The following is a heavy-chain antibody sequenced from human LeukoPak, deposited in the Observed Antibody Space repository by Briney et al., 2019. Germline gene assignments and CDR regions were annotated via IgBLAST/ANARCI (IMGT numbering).Heavy chain of an antibody. V-gene: IGHV4-31*03. J-gene: IGHJ6*03. CDR1: GGSISSGGYY. Sequence: SETLSLICTVSGGSISSGGYYWSWIRQHPGKGLEWIGYIYYSGSTYYNPSLKSRVTISVDTSKNQFSLKLSSVTAADTAVYYCARGARDYGPVSGPYYYYYYMDVWGKGTTVTVSS. CDR2: IYYSGST. D-gene: IGHD4/OR15-4a*01. CDR3: ARGARDYGPVSGPYYYYYYMDV.